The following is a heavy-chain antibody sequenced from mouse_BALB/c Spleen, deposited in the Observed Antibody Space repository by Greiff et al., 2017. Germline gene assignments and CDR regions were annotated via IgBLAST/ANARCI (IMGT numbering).Heavy chain of an antibody. CDR3: ARTESSYYYGSSYYAMDY. V-gene: IGHV2-2*02. CDR2: IWSGGST. D-gene: IGHD1-1*01. CDR1: GFSLTSYG. Sequence: VQLQQSGPGLVQPSQSLSITCTVSGFSLTSYGVHWVRQSPGKGLEWLGVIWSGGSTDYNAAFISRLSISKDNSKSQVFFKMNSLQANDTAIYYCARTESSYYYGSSYYAMDYWGQGTSVTVSS. J-gene: IGHJ4*01.